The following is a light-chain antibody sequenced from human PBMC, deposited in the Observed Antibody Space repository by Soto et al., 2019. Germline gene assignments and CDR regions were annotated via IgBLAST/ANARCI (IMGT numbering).Light chain of an antibody. J-gene: IGKJ1*01. CDR1: QSVSSSY. CDR3: QQYGSSPWT. CDR2: GAS. V-gene: IGKV3-20*01. Sequence: EIVLTQSPGTLSLSPVERATLSCMASQSVSSSYLAWYQQKPGQAPKVLIYGASSRAAGIPDRFSGSGSGTDFTLTISRLEPEDFAVYYCQQYGSSPWTFGQGTKVDIK.